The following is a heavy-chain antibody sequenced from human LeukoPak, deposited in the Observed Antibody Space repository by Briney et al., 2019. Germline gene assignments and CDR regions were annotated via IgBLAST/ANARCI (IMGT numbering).Heavy chain of an antibody. V-gene: IGHV4-34*01. CDR2: INHSGST. J-gene: IGHJ4*02. CDR3: ARVMAASKGLDY. CDR1: GGSFSGYY. Sequence: PSETLSLTCAVYGGSFSGYYWSWIRQPPGKGLEWIGEINHSGSTNYNPSLKSRVTISVDTSKNQFSLKLSSVTAADTAVYYCARVMAASKGLDYWGQGTLVTVPS. D-gene: IGHD2-2*01.